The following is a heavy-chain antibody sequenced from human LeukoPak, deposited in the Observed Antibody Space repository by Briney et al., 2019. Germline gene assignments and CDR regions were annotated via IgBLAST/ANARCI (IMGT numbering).Heavy chain of an antibody. V-gene: IGHV1-69*13. CDR1: GDTFSSYT. J-gene: IGHJ4*02. CDR2: IIPIFDTA. D-gene: IGHD6-19*01. Sequence: GASVKVSCKASGDTFSSYTITWVRQAPGQGLEWMGGIIPIFDTANCAQKFQGRVTITADDSTSTAYMELSSLTSEDTAVYYCARSGWQTRDFDYWGQGTLVTVSS. CDR3: ARSGWQTRDFDY.